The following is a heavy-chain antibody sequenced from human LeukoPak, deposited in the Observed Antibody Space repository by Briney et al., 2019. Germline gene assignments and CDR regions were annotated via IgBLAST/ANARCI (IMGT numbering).Heavy chain of an antibody. D-gene: IGHD6-19*01. CDR3: ARDAQWLVPEGYYYYMDV. J-gene: IGHJ6*03. CDR1: GFTCSRYN. Sequence: GGSLRLSCAGSGFTCSRYNMNWFRQAPGKGLERVSSISSRSSYIFYADSVKGRFTISRDNAKNSLYLQMNSLGAEDTAVYYCARDAQWLVPEGYYYYMDVWGKGTTVTVSS. V-gene: IGHV3-21*01. CDR2: ISSRSSYI.